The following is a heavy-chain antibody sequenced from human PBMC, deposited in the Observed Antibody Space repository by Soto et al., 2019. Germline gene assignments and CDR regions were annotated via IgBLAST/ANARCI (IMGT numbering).Heavy chain of an antibody. CDR1: GAAFSNYT. V-gene: IGHV1-69*08. J-gene: IGHJ6*03. Sequence: QVQLVQSGDDVKKPGSSVKISCTASGAAFSNYTFTWVRRAPGEGLEWVGRVIPLLDASNYAEKFQDRVTISADRSTSTVYMELSGLRSEDSAIYYCASGKSQMSQDRMGFYYYMDVWGKGTSVTVSS. D-gene: IGHD2-15*01. CDR3: ASGKSQMSQDRMGFYYYMDV. CDR2: VIPLLDAS.